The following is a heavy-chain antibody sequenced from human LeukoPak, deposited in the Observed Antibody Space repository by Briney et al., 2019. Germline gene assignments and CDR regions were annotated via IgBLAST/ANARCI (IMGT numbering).Heavy chain of an antibody. D-gene: IGHD6-19*01. CDR3: ARDKFRVGVAAFDY. V-gene: IGHV3-48*01. J-gene: IGHJ4*02. CDR1: GFTFNYYN. CDR2: ISSSSDSI. Sequence: PGGSLGLSCAASGFTFNYYNMNWVRQAPVKGLEWISYISSSSDSIFYADSVMGRFTISRDNAQNSLYLQMNSLRAEDTAVYFCARDKFRVGVAAFDYWGQGTLVTVSS.